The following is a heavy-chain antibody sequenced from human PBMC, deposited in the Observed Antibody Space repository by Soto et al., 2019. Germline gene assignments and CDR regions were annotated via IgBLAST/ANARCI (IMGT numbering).Heavy chain of an antibody. Sequence: VWSLRLSCAASGVTCSSFAMSWVRQAPGKGMWWISAIIGSGGSTYYAGSVKGRSTIARDNTKNTLYLQKNSLRADDTAVYYCAKERNFNGYTVTTCDYWGQGTLVTGSS. CDR2: IIGSGGST. J-gene: IGHJ4*02. D-gene: IGHD4-17*01. CDR1: GVTCSSFA. CDR3: AKERNFNGYTVTTCDY. V-gene: IGHV3-23*01.